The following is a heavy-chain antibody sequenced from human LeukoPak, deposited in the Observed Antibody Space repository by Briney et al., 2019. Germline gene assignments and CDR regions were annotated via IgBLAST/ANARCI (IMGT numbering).Heavy chain of an antibody. CDR2: ISGSGGST. Sequence: PGGSLRLSCAASGFTFNSYAMSWVRQAPGKGLEWVSAISGSGGSTYYADSVKGRFTISRDNSKNTLYLQMNSLRAEDTAVYYCARGDSGSYPGQHWGQGTPVTVSS. CDR1: GFTFNSYA. J-gene: IGHJ1*01. V-gene: IGHV3-23*01. D-gene: IGHD1-26*01. CDR3: ARGDSGSYPGQH.